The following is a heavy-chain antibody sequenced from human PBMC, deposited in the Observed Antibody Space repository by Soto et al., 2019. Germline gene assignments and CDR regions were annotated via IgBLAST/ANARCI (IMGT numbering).Heavy chain of an antibody. J-gene: IGHJ4*02. CDR1: GYTFTSYG. CDR2: ISAYNGNT. Sequence: GASVKVFCKASGYTFTSYGISWLRQAPGQGLEWMGWISAYNGNTNYAQKLQGRVTMTTDTSTSTAYMELRSLRSDDTAVYYCARDLRHIVVVTAEPQFDYWGQGTLVTVSS. V-gene: IGHV1-18*01. CDR3: ARDLRHIVVVTAEPQFDY. D-gene: IGHD2-21*02.